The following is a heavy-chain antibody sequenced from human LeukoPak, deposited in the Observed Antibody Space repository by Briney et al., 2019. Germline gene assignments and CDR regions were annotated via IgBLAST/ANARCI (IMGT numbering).Heavy chain of an antibody. J-gene: IGHJ5*02. CDR1: GGSFSGYY. V-gene: IGHV4-34*01. D-gene: IGHD3-9*01. CDR2: INHSGST. Sequence: PSETLSLTCAVYGGSFSGYYWSWIRQPPGKGLEWIGEINHSGSTNYNPSLKSRVTISVHTSKNQFSLKLSSVTAADTAVYYCARLTGYSSESWFDPWGQGTLVTVSS. CDR3: ARLTGYSSESWFDP.